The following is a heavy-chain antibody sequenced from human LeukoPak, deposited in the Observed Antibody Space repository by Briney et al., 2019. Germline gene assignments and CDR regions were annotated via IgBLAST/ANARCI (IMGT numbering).Heavy chain of an antibody. V-gene: IGHV3-30*02. D-gene: IGHD2-21*01. J-gene: IGHJ5*02. CDR1: EFTFSSYG. CDR3: AKENAIAHSLSFDP. Sequence: GGSLRLSCAASEFTFSSYGMHWVRQAPGKGLEWVAFIRYDGSNKYYADSVKGRFTISRDNSKNTLYLQMNSLRAEDTAVYYCAKENAIAHSLSFDPWGQGTLVTVSS. CDR2: IRYDGSNK.